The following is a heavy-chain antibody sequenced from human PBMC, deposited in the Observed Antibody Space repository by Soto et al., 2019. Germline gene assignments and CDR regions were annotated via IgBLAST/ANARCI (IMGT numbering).Heavy chain of an antibody. CDR2: VSGSRDNT. CDR3: GRDGHLQIIGDPGGAINY. J-gene: IGHJ4*02. Sequence: QIQLIQSGPEGKRPGASVKVSCRSSGYTFTQYGMSWVRQAPGQGLEWLGWVSGSRDNTTYVDKVRGSFTMTATPSTRTAYLDVRSLRPDDTAVYYCGRDGHLQIIGDPGGAINYWGRGTLVSVSS. CDR1: GYTFTQYG. V-gene: IGHV1-18*01.